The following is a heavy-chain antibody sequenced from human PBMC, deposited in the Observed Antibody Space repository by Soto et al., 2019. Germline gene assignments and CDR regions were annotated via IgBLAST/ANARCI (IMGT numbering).Heavy chain of an antibody. V-gene: IGHV5-51*01. Sequence: PRESLKISCKGSGYKFATYWIAWVRQLPGKGPEWMGIIYAGDSESSYSPSFQGQVTISVDKSISTAYLQWNRLKASDTAMYYCARRGHSYGLDVWGQGTKVTVSS. CDR2: IYAGDSES. D-gene: IGHD3-10*01. CDR1: GYKFATYW. J-gene: IGHJ6*02. CDR3: ARRGHSYGLDV.